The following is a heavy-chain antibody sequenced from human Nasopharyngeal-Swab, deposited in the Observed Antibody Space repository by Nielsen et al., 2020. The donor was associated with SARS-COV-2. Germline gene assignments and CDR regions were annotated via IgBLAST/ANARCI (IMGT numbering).Heavy chain of an antibody. Sequence: SQTLSLTCAVSGGSFSDYACSWVRQSPGKGRGCIGEINHSGITNYNPSLKSRVTISVDTAKNHLSLKLTSVTAADTAVYFCSSGRVVYGGYDPLTPRHYLNYWGQGTQVTVSS. CDR1: GGSFSDYA. J-gene: IGHJ4*02. D-gene: IGHD5-12*01. CDR3: SSGRVVYGGYDPLTPRHYLNY. CDR2: INHSGIT. V-gene: IGHV4-34*01.